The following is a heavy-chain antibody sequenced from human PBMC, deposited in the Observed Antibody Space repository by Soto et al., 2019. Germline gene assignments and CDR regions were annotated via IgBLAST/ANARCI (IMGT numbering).Heavy chain of an antibody. D-gene: IGHD3-3*01. V-gene: IGHV7-4-1*01. Sequence: QVQLVQSGSELKKPGASVKVSCKASGYTFTSYAMNWVRQAPGQGLEWMGWINTNTGNPTYAQGFTGRFVFSLDTSVSTAYLQICSLKAEDTAVYYCARGSQHQWSVLRFLEWLPYYYYGMDVWGQGTTVTVSS. CDR2: INTNTGNP. J-gene: IGHJ6*02. CDR1: GYTFTSYA. CDR3: ARGSQHQWSVLRFLEWLPYYYYGMDV.